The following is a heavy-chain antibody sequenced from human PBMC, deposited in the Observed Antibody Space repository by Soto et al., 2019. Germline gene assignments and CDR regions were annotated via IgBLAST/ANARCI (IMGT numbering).Heavy chain of an antibody. CDR3: AIDRRDGVATMLYIFYYYGLDV. D-gene: IGHD4-17*01. Sequence: SVMVSCKACGGTFSRYALSWVGQAPGQGLDGMGGIIHLFGIAHYAQNYPGRVTFTSDENTSTAYTELSSLISEDPAVYYCAIDRRDGVATMLYIFYYYGLDVCATGTTDPASS. V-gene: IGHV1-69*13. CDR1: GGTFSRYA. CDR2: IIHLFGIA. J-gene: IGHJ6*04.